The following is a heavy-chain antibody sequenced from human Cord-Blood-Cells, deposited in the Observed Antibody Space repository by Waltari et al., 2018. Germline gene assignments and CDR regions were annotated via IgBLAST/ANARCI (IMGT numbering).Heavy chain of an antibody. CDR3: ARVLYDFWSGYDY. CDR1: GGSFSGYY. D-gene: IGHD3-3*01. CDR2: INHSGST. Sequence: QVQLQQWGAGLLKPSETLSLTCAVYGGSFSGYYWSWIRQPPGKGLEWLGEINHSGSTNYTPALKSRVTISVDTSKNQFSLKLSSVTAADTAVYYCARVLYDFWSGYDYWGQGTLVTVSS. V-gene: IGHV4-34*01. J-gene: IGHJ4*02.